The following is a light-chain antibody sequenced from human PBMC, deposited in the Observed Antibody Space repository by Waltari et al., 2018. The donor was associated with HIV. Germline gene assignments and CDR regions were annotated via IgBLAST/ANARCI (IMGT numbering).Light chain of an antibody. CDR3: SSFTSSSTVV. CDR1: SSDVGSYNL. V-gene: IGLV2-18*02. Sequence: QSALTQPPSVSGSPGQSVTISCTGTSSDVGSYNLVSWYQQSPGTAPKLMVYEVTYRTSGVPERFSGSKSGNTASLTISGLQAEDEADYYCSSFTSSSTVVFGGGTKLTVL. J-gene: IGLJ3*02. CDR2: EVT.